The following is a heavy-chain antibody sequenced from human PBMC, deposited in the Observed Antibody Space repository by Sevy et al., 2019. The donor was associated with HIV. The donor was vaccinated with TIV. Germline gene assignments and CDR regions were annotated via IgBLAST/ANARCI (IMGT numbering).Heavy chain of an antibody. CDR1: GFTFSSYA. D-gene: IGHD2-21*02. V-gene: IGHV3-30*09. CDR2: ISYDGRNK. Sequence: GGSLRLSCSASGFTFSSYALLWVRQAPGKGLEWVSLISYDGRNKYYSDSVKGRFAISRDESKTTLFLQMESLGIEDTAIYYCARVGVSYCTDDCYHRFDYWGRGTLVTVSS. J-gene: IGHJ4*02. CDR3: ARVGVSYCTDDCYHRFDY.